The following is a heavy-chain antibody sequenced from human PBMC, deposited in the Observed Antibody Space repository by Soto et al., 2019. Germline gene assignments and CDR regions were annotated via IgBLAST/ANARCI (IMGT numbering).Heavy chain of an antibody. Sequence: GGSLRLSCAASGFTFSSYAMHWVRQAPGKGLEWGAVISYDGSNKYYADSVKGRFTVSRDNSKNTLYLQMNSLRAEDTAVYYCASETGYSSGWSAGKGPFDPWGQGTLVTVSS. CDR3: ASETGYSSGWSAGKGPFDP. CDR2: ISYDGSNK. D-gene: IGHD6-19*01. J-gene: IGHJ5*02. CDR1: GFTFSSYA. V-gene: IGHV3-30-3*01.